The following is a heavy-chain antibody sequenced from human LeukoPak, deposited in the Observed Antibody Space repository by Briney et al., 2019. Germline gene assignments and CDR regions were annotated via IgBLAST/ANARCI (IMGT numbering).Heavy chain of an antibody. J-gene: IGHJ3*01. Sequence: GGSLRLSCATSGFTFSVYWMYWVRQAPGKGLVWVSRISSDGSSTTYADSVKGRFTMSRDNAKNTLYLQMSSLRAEDTAVYYCARDRGAPDSFDLWGLGTMVTVSP. V-gene: IGHV3-74*01. CDR2: ISSDGSST. CDR3: ARDRGAPDSFDL. D-gene: IGHD3-10*01. CDR1: GFTFSVYW.